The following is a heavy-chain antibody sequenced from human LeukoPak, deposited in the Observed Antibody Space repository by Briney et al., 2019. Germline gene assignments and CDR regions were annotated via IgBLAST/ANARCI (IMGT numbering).Heavy chain of an antibody. V-gene: IGHV3-30*18. J-gene: IGHJ5*02. CDR3: AKDFFAYSGSYGGWFDP. CDR2: ISYDGSNK. CDR1: GFIFGSYG. D-gene: IGHD1-26*01. Sequence: GGSLRLSCAASGFIFGSYGMHWVRQAPGKGLEWVAVISYDGSNKYYADSVKGRFTISRDNSKNTLYLQMNSLRAEDTAVYYCAKDFFAYSGSYGGWFDPWGQGTLVTVSS.